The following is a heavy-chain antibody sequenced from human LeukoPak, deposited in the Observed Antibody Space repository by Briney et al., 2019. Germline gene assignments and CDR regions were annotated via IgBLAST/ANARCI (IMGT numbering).Heavy chain of an antibody. J-gene: IGHJ4*02. V-gene: IGHV3-23*01. Sequence: GGPLRLSCAASGFTFSSYAMNWVRQAPGKGLEWVSAISGSGGSTYYADSVKGRFTISRDNSKNTLYLQMNSLRAEDTAVYYCAKEDYYDSSFPYYFDYWGQGTLVTVSS. D-gene: IGHD3-22*01. CDR3: AKEDYYDSSFPYYFDY. CDR1: GFTFSSYA. CDR2: ISGSGGST.